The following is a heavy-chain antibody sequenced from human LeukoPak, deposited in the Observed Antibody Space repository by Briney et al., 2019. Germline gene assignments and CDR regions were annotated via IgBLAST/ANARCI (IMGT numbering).Heavy chain of an antibody. CDR3: AINTVTQYYYYGMDV. CDR1: GFTFCSYA. Sequence: GGSLRLSLAGSGFTFCSYAMSWGRPAPGKGVGGVSAISGSGGSTYYADSVKGRFTISRDNSKNTLYLQMNSLRAEDTAVYYCAINTVTQYYYYGMDVWGQGTTVTVSS. CDR2: ISGSGGST. J-gene: IGHJ6*02. D-gene: IGHD4-17*01. V-gene: IGHV3-23*01.